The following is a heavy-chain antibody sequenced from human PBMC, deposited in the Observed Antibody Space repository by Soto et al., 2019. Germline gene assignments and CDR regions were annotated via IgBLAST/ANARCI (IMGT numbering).Heavy chain of an antibody. CDR2: IIPIFGTA. CDR1: GGTFSSYA. CDR3: EREVGATLNWFDP. Sequence: QVQLVQSGAEVKKPGSSVKVSCKASGGTFSSYAISWVRQAPGQGLEWMGGIIPIFGTANYAQKFQGRVTITEYDSTSTAYLELSSLRSEDTAVYYCEREVGATLNWFDPWGQGTLVTVSS. D-gene: IGHD1-26*01. J-gene: IGHJ5*02. V-gene: IGHV1-69*01.